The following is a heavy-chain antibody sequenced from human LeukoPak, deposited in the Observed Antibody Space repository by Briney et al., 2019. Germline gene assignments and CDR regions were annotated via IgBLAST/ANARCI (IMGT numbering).Heavy chain of an antibody. V-gene: IGHV4-59*02. CDR1: GDSVSSYY. Sequence: SETLSRTCTVSGDSVSSYYWSWIRQPPGKGLEWIGYIYYSGSTNYNPSLKSRVTLSVDTSKNQFSLKLSSVTAADTAVYYCAARYCTSSSCHSNFDYWGQGTLVTVSS. CDR2: IYYSGST. D-gene: IGHD2-2*01. J-gene: IGHJ4*02. CDR3: AARYCTSSSCHSNFDY.